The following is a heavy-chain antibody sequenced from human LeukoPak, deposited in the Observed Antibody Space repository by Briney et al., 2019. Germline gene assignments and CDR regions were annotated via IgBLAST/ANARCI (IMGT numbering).Heavy chain of an antibody. Sequence: GGSLRLSCAASGFTFSSYAMSWVRQARGKGLEWVSAISGSGGSTYYAASVKGRFTISRDNSKNTLYLQMNSLRAEDTAVYYCAKETQGVVPAAPARYWGQGTLVTVSS. V-gene: IGHV3-23*01. CDR2: ISGSGGST. J-gene: IGHJ4*02. CDR3: AKETQGVVPAAPARY. D-gene: IGHD2-2*01. CDR1: GFTFSSYA.